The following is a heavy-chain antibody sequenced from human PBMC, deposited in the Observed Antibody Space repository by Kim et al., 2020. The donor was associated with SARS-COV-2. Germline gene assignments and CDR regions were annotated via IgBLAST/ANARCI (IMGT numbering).Heavy chain of an antibody. CDR3: ARGTVTSDY. V-gene: IGHV4-59*09. J-gene: IGHJ4*02. D-gene: IGHD4-17*01. Sequence: GSTTYNPSLKSRVTISVDTSKNQFSLKLSSVTAADTAVYYCARGTVTSDYWGQGTLVTVSS. CDR2: GST.